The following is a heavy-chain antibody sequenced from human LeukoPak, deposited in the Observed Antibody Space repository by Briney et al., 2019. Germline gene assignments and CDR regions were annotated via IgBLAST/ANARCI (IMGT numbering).Heavy chain of an antibody. CDR3: VRDHHWGFDS. J-gene: IGHJ4*02. CDR1: GFTFTSYS. V-gene: IGHV3-48*01. CDR2: IRSRPSTV. Sequence: GGSLRLSCAASGFTFTSYSMNWVRQAPGEGLEWVSYIRSRPSTVYYADSVKGRFTISRDDAKNSLYLQMNSLRAEDTAIYYCVRDHHWGFDSWGQGTQVTVSS. D-gene: IGHD7-27*01.